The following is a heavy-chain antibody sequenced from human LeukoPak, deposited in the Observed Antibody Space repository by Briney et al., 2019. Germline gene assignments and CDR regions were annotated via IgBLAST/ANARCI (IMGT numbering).Heavy chain of an antibody. Sequence: PGGSLRLSCAASGFTFSSYGMHWVRQAPGKGLEWVAVISYDGSNKYYADSVKGRFTISRDNSKNTLYLQMNSLRAEDTAVYYCAKDRGYCSGGGCYAAYYFDYWGQGTLVTVSS. D-gene: IGHD2-15*01. V-gene: IGHV3-30*18. CDR1: GFTFSSYG. J-gene: IGHJ4*02. CDR2: ISYDGSNK. CDR3: AKDRGYCSGGGCYAAYYFDY.